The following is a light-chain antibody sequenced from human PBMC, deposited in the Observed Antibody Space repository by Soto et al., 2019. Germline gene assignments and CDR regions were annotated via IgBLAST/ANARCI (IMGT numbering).Light chain of an antibody. V-gene: IGKV3-20*01. CDR3: QQYGSTPLT. Sequence: EIVLTQSPGTLSLSPRERATLSCRASQSVGNNNLARYQQKPGQAPRFLIYDASSRATGIPDRFSGSGSGTDFTLTISRLEPEDFAVYYCQQYGSTPLTFGGGTKVDIK. J-gene: IGKJ4*01. CDR1: QSVGNNN. CDR2: DAS.